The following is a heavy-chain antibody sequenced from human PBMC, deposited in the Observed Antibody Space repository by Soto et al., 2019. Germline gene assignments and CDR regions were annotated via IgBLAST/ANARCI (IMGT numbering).Heavy chain of an antibody. CDR1: GYTFTSYG. J-gene: IGHJ4*02. D-gene: IGHD2-15*01. Sequence: ASVKVSCKASGYTFTSYGISWVRQAPGQGLEWMGWISAYNGNTNYAQKLQGRVTMTTDTSTSTAYMELRSLRSDDTAVYYCAYVLCSGGSCPKLPIDYWGQGTLVTVSS. CDR3: AYVLCSGGSCPKLPIDY. CDR2: ISAYNGNT. V-gene: IGHV1-18*01.